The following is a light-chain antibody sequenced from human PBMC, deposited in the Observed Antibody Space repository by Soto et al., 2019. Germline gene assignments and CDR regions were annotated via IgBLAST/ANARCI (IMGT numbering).Light chain of an antibody. Sequence: QSALTQPRAVSGSPGQSVTISCSGTSSDVGGYDYVSWYQQHPGKAPKLMIYGVNKRPSGVPDRFSGSKSGNTASLTISGLQAEDEADYYCCSYAGSYIWVFGGGTQLTVL. CDR2: GVN. J-gene: IGLJ3*02. CDR1: SSDVGGYDY. CDR3: CSYAGSYIWV. V-gene: IGLV2-11*01.